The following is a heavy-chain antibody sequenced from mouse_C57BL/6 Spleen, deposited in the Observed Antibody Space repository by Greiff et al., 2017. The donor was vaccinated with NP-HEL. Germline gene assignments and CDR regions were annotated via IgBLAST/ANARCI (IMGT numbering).Heavy chain of an antibody. CDR3: ARERDSNYYFDY. Sequence: DVKLVESGGGLVKPGGSLKLSCAASGFTFSSYAMSWVRQTPEKRLEWVATISDGGSYTYYPDNVKGRFTISRDNAKNNLYLQMSHLKSEDTAMYYCARERDSNYYFDYWGQGTTLTVSS. D-gene: IGHD2-5*01. J-gene: IGHJ2*01. CDR2: ISDGGSYT. V-gene: IGHV5-4*01. CDR1: GFTFSSYA.